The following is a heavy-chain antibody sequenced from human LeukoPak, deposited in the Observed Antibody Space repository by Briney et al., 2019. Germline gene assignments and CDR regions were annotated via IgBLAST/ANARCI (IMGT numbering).Heavy chain of an antibody. CDR1: GFTFSNYW. J-gene: IGHJ4*02. Sequence: GGSLRLSCAASGFTFSNYWMHWLRQAPGKGRVWVSRISSDESITSYADSVKGRFTISRDNAKNTLFLQMNGLRAEDTAVYYCARVSLSSGCLSNWGQGALFTVSS. CDR3: ARVSLSSGCLSN. V-gene: IGHV3-74*01. D-gene: IGHD6-19*01. CDR2: ISSDESIT.